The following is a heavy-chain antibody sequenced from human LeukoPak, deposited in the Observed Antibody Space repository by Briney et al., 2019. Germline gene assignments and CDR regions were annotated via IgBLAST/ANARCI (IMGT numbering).Heavy chain of an antibody. J-gene: IGHJ2*01. CDR3: AKGSLDIVSTGWYFHL. CDR1: GFTFSSYA. CDR2: ISRSGGST. D-gene: IGHD5/OR15-5a*01. Sequence: PGGSLRLSCAASGFTFSSYAMNWVRQAPGKGLEWVSAISRSGGSTYYADSVKGRFTISRDNSKNTLYLQINSLRAEDTAVYYCAKGSLDIVSTGWYFHLWGRGTLVTVSS. V-gene: IGHV3-23*01.